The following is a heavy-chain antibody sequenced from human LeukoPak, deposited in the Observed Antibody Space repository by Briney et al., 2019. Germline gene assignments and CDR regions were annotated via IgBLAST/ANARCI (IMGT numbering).Heavy chain of an antibody. V-gene: IGHV1-69*01. CDR1: GGTFSSYA. Sequence: GSSVKVSCTASGGTFSSYAISWVRQAPGQRLEWMGGIIPIFGTANYAQKFQGRVTITADESTSTAYMELSSLRSEDTAVYYCAVVGSGGYTMVYYYYGMDVWGQGTTVTVSS. D-gene: IGHD3-10*01. CDR2: IIPIFGTA. J-gene: IGHJ6*02. CDR3: AVVGSGGYTMVYYYYGMDV.